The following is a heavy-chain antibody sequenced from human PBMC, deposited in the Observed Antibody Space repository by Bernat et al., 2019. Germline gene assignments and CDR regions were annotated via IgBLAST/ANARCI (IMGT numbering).Heavy chain of an antibody. CDR3: ARDYPGDCSSASCPGVFDY. J-gene: IGHJ4*02. Sequence: EVQLVESGGGLVQPGGSLRLSCAVSGFTFSSYCMSWVRQAPGKGLEWVSRIKQDVSGKYYVDSVKGRFTISRDNADNSLYLQMNDLRAEDTAVYFCARDYPGDCSSASCPGVFDYWGQGTLVTVSS. D-gene: IGHD2-2*01. CDR2: IKQDVSGK. CDR1: GFTFSSYC. V-gene: IGHV3-7*04.